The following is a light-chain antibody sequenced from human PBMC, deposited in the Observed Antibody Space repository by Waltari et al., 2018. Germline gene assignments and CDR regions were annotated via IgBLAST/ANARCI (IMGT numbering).Light chain of an antibody. V-gene: IGKV4-1*01. CDR2: WAA. Sequence: DIVMTQSPDSLVVSLGERATINCKSSRNLLYSPNNKDFLAWYQQKPGQPPKLLIYWAATREAGVPNRFTGSGSGTDFSLTISSLQAEDVAVYYCQQYYDTPYTFGQGTKLEIK. CDR1: RNLLYSPNNKDF. CDR3: QQYYDTPYT. J-gene: IGKJ2*01.